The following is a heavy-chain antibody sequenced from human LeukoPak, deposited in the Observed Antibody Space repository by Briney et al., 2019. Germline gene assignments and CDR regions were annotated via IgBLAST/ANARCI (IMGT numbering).Heavy chain of an antibody. CDR2: IYYSGST. CDR1: GGSISSGDYY. D-gene: IGHD2-21*01. J-gene: IGHJ6*03. Sequence: SQTLSLTCTVSGGSISSGDYYWRWIRQPPGKGLEWIGYIYYSGSTYYNPSLKSRVTISVDTSKNQFSLKLSSVTAADTAVYYCAREIGRLDYYYYMDVWGKGTTVTVSS. V-gene: IGHV4-30-4*08. CDR3: AREIGRLDYYYYMDV.